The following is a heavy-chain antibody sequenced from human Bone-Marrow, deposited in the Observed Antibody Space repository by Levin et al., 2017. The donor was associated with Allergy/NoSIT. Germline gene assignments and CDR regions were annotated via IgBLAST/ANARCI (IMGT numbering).Heavy chain of an antibody. V-gene: IGHV1-18*01. J-gene: IGHJ4*02. Sequence: GASVKVSCKASGYTFTSYGISWVRQAPGQGLEWMGWISAYNGNTNYAQKLQGRVTMTTDTSTSTAYMELRSLRSDDTAVYYCARDMRGYSYGPYDYWGQGTLVTVSS. D-gene: IGHD5-18*01. CDR2: ISAYNGNT. CDR1: GYTFTSYG. CDR3: ARDMRGYSYGPYDY.